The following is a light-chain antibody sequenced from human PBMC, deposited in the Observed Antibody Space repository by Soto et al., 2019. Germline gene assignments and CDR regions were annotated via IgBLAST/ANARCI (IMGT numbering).Light chain of an antibody. CDR3: QQYNSYPIT. CDR1: QSISSW. CDR2: DAS. V-gene: IGKV1-5*01. Sequence: DIQMTQSPSTLSASVGDRVTITCRASQSISSWLAWYQQKPGKAPKLLIYDASSLESGVPSRFSGSGSGTDFPLTNSSLQTDDFANYYCQQYNSYPITFGQGTRMEIK. J-gene: IGKJ5*01.